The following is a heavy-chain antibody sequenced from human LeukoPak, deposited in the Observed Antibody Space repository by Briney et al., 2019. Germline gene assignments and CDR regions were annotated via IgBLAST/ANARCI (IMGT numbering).Heavy chain of an antibody. Sequence: GGSLRLSCAASGFTFTNYWMSWVRQAPGKGLELVANIKQDRSEKYYVDSVKGRFTISRDNAKNSLYLQMNSLRAEDTAVYYCARLREIPVYGVVTKSTSYFDYWGQGTLVTVSS. D-gene: IGHD3-3*01. CDR3: ARLREIPVYGVVTKSTSYFDY. CDR1: GFTFTNYW. V-gene: IGHV3-7*01. CDR2: IKQDRSEK. J-gene: IGHJ4*02.